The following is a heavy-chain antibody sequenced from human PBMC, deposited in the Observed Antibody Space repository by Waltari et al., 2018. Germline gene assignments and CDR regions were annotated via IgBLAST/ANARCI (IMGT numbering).Heavy chain of an antibody. J-gene: IGHJ5*02. CDR1: GGSISSSSYY. V-gene: IGHV4-39*01. Sequence: QLQLQESGPGLVKPSETLSLTCPVSGGSISSSSYYWGWIRQPPGKGLEWIGSIYYSGSTYYNPSLKSRVTISVDTSKNQFSLKLSSVTAADTAVYYCARHFNSYYYGSGSPNWFDPWGQGTLVTVSS. CDR3: ARHFNSYYYGSGSPNWFDP. CDR2: IYYSGST. D-gene: IGHD3-10*01.